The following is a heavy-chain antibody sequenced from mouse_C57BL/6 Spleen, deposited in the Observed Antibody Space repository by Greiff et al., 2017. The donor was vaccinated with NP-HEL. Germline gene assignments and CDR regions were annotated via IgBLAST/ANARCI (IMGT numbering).Heavy chain of an antibody. CDR2: ISSGSSTI. V-gene: IGHV5-17*01. CDR3: ARNYYDYDAGLDY. J-gene: IGHJ2*01. Sequence: EVKVVESGGGLVKPGGSLKLSCAASGFTFSDYGMHWVRQAPEKGLEWVAYISSGSSTIYYADTVKGRFTISRDNAKNTLFLQMTSLRSEDTAMYYCARNYYDYDAGLDYWGQGTTLTVSS. D-gene: IGHD2-4*01. CDR1: GFTFSDYG.